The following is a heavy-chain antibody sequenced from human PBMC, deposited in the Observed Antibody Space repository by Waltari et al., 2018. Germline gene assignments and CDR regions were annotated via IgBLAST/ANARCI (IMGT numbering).Heavy chain of an antibody. J-gene: IGHJ5*02. CDR1: GFTFSSYS. CDR3: ARVNTMVRGVAGWFDP. D-gene: IGHD3-10*01. CDR2: ISSSSSTI. Sequence: EVQVVESGGGLVQPGGSLRLSCAASGFTFSSYSMNWVRQARGKGLEGVSYISSSSSTIYYADSVKGRFTISRDNAKNSLYLQMNSLRDEDTAVYYCARVNTMVRGVAGWFDPWGQGTLVTVSS. V-gene: IGHV3-48*02.